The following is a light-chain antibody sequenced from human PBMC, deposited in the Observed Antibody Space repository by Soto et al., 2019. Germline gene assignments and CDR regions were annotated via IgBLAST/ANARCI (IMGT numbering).Light chain of an antibody. CDR1: SPTLGDNT. J-gene: IGLJ1*01. Sequence: QSVLTQPPSASGTPGQRATFPFSPSSPTLGDNTVNWYQHVPGTAPKLLIYSYDQRPSGVPDRFSGSKSGTSASLAISGLQSEDEADYYCAAWDASLDGYVFGTGTKVTVL. CDR3: AAWDASLDGYV. V-gene: IGLV1-44*01. CDR2: SYD.